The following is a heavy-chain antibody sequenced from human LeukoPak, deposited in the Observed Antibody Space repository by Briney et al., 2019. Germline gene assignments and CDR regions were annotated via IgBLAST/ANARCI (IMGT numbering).Heavy chain of an antibody. Sequence: SETLSLTCTVSGGSISTYFWSWIRQPPGKGLEWIGYIYYSGSTNYNPSLKSRVTISLDTSKNQFSLKLSSVTAADTAVYYCASPHRPHYGDYVEDAFDIWGQGTMVTVSS. V-gene: IGHV4-59*12. D-gene: IGHD4-17*01. J-gene: IGHJ3*02. CDR3: ASPHRPHYGDYVEDAFDI. CDR1: GGSISTYF. CDR2: IYYSGST.